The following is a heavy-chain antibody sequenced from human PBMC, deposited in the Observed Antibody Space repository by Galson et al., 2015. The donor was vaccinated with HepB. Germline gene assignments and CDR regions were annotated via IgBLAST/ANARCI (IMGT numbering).Heavy chain of an antibody. Sequence: SLRLSCAASGFTFSNYWMSWVRQAPGKGLEWVATIKQDGSEKFYVDSVKGRFTISRDNAKNSLYLQMNSLRAEDTAVFYCARDSSYIAVPAAGDFNHWGQGTLVTVSS. CDR3: ARDSSYIAVPAAGDFNH. V-gene: IGHV3-7*01. J-gene: IGHJ4*02. D-gene: IGHD2-2*01. CDR1: GFTFSNYW. CDR2: IKQDGSEK.